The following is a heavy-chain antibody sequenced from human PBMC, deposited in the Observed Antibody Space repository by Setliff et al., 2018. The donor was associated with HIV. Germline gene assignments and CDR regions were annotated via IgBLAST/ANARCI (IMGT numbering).Heavy chain of an antibody. CDR1: GGSINSGGYY. D-gene: IGHD6-19*01. CDR3: ARETIAVAGTTDY. CDR2: IYTSGLT. Sequence: TLSLTCTVSGGSINSGGYYWVWIRQPALKGLEWIGRIYTSGLTNYNPSLKSRVTISVDTSKNQFSLKLSSVTAADTAVYYCARETIAVAGTTDYWGQGTLVTVSS. J-gene: IGHJ4*02. V-gene: IGHV4-61*02.